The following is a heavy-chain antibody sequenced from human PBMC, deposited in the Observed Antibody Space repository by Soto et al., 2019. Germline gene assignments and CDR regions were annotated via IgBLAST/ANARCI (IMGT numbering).Heavy chain of an antibody. V-gene: IGHV3-30-3*01. D-gene: IGHD3-3*01. CDR3: ARDKRDLRFLEWSYYYDY. J-gene: IGHJ4*02. Sequence: LRLSCAASGFTFSSYAMHWVLQAPGKGLEWVAVISYDGSNKYYADSVKGRFTISRDNSKNTLYLQMNSLRAEDTAVYYCARDKRDLRFLEWSYYYDYWGQGSLVTVSS. CDR1: GFTFSSYA. CDR2: ISYDGSNK.